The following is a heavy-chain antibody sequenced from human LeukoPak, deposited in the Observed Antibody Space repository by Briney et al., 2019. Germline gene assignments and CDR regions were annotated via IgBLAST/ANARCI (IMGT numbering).Heavy chain of an antibody. J-gene: IGHJ4*02. CDR1: GGSMSGYY. V-gene: IGHV4-59*01. CDR3: AGYFGDSVGYFDH. CDR2: RFHSGSF. D-gene: IGHD4-17*01. Sequence: SETLSLTCIVSGGSMSGYYWSWIRQPPGKGLEWIGYRFHSGSFNYNPSLKSRVTISVDTSKSQFSLKLSSVTAADTAVYYCAGYFGDSVGYFDHWGQGTLVTVSS.